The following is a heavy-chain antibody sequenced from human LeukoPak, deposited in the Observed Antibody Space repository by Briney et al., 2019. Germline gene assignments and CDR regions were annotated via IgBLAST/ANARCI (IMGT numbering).Heavy chain of an antibody. CDR1: GGTFSSYA. J-gene: IGHJ4*02. CDR2: IIPIFGTA. CDR3: ARGVHELGFDY. Sequence: SVTVSCTASGGTFSSYAISWVRQAPGQGLEWMGGIIPIFGTANYAQKFQGRVTITADESTSTAYMELSSLRSEDTAVYYCARGVHELGFDYWGQGTLVTVSS. V-gene: IGHV1-69*13. D-gene: IGHD6-6*01.